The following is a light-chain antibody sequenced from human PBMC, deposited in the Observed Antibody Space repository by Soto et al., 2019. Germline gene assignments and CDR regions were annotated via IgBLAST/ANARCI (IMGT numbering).Light chain of an antibody. V-gene: IGLV1-40*01. Sequence: QSVLTQPPSVSGALGQSVTISCTGSSSNIGAGYDVHWYQRLPGTAPKLLIYGHINRPSGVPDRFSGSKSGTSASLAITGLQAEDEGDYYCQSYDSSLTGFVVFGGGNKVTVL. CDR2: GHI. CDR1: SSNIGAGYD. CDR3: QSYDSSLTGFVV. J-gene: IGLJ2*01.